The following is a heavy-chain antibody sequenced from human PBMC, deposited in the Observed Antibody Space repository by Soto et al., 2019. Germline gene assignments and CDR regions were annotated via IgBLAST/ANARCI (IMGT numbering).Heavy chain of an antibody. CDR3: ARWYSSSLDY. D-gene: IGHD6-6*01. Sequence: QVQLQESGPGLVKPSETLSLTCTVSGGSISSYYWSWLRQPPGKGLEWIGYIYYSGSTNYNPSLTSRVTISVDTSKNQFALKLSSVTAADTAVYYWARWYSSSLDYWVQGTLVTVSS. V-gene: IGHV4-59*01. J-gene: IGHJ4*02. CDR1: GGSISSYY. CDR2: IYYSGST.